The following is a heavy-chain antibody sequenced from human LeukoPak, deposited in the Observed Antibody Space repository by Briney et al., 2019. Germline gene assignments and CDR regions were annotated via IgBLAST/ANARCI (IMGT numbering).Heavy chain of an antibody. CDR3: ARRGDYYGSGSYWDPFDY. CDR1: GYTFTSYN. CDR2: INPNSGGT. D-gene: IGHD3-10*01. J-gene: IGHJ4*02. Sequence: ASVKVSCKASGYTFTSYNMQWVRQAPGQGLEWMGIINPNSGGTNYAQKFQGRVTMTRDTSISTAYMELSRLRSDDTAVYYCARRGDYYGSGSYWDPFDYWGQGTLVTVSS. V-gene: IGHV1-2*02.